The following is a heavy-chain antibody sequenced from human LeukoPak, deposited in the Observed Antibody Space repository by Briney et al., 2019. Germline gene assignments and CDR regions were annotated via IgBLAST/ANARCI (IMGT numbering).Heavy chain of an antibody. CDR2: INHSGST. Sequence: ETLSLTCAVYGGSFSGYYWSWIRQPPGKGLEWIGEINHSGSTNYNPSLKSRVAILVDTSKNQFSLKLSSVTAADTAVYYCARGRRIVGALDYWGQGTLVTVSS. J-gene: IGHJ4*02. D-gene: IGHD1-26*01. CDR3: ARGRRIVGALDY. CDR1: GGSFSGYY. V-gene: IGHV4-34*01.